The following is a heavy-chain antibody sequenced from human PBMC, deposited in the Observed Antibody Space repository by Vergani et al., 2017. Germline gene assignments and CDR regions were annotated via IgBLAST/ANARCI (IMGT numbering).Heavy chain of an antibody. V-gene: IGHV4-31*11. Sequence: QVQLQESGPGVVKPSQTLSLTCAVSGGSISSGDHCWTWIRQRPGKGLEWIGYIFYSGTTYDNPSLRSRLTISVDTSQNQFSLKLSSVTAADTAVYYCARQAYDILTGYCFDYWGQGTLVTVSS. CDR2: IFYSGTT. D-gene: IGHD3-9*01. J-gene: IGHJ4*02. CDR1: GGSISSGDHC. CDR3: ARQAYDILTGYCFDY.